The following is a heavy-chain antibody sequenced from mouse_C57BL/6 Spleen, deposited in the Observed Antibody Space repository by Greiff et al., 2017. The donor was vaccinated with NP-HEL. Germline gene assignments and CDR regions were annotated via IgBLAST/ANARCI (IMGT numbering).Heavy chain of an antibody. V-gene: IGHV1-55*01. D-gene: IGHD1-1*01. CDR1: GYTFTSYW. Sequence: QVQLQQPGAELVKPGASVKMSCKASGYTFTSYWITWVKQRPGQGLEWIGDIYPGSGSTNYNEKFKSKATLTVDTSSSTAYMQLSSLTSEDSAVYYCARRITTVVATKGADYWGQGTTLTVSS. CDR3: ARRITTVVATKGADY. CDR2: IYPGSGST. J-gene: IGHJ2*01.